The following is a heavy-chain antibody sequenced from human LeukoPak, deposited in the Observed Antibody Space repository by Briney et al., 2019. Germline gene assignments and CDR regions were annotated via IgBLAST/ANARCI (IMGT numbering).Heavy chain of an antibody. D-gene: IGHD3-9*01. V-gene: IGHV1-2*02. CDR2: INPNSGGT. CDR1: GYTFTDYY. J-gene: IGHJ4*02. Sequence: GASVKVSCQASGYTFTDYYIHWVRQAPGQGLEWMGWINPNSGGTNYAQKFQGRVTMTRDTSISTAYMELSRLRSDDTAVYYCARVGNTHTYDILTGYYSHFDYWGQGTLVTVSS. CDR3: ARVGNTHTYDILTGYYSHFDY.